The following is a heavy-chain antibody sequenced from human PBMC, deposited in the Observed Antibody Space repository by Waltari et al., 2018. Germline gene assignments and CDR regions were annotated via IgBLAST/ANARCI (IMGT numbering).Heavy chain of an antibody. CDR1: GASVSSDFL. V-gene: IGHV4-4*02. CDR2: IRGDGRT. CDR3: ARDRGRGLYLDS. J-gene: IGHJ4*02. D-gene: IGHD2-15*01. Sequence: QLQLRQSGPGRVKPSDSLSLTCAVSGASVSSDFLWKWVRQPPGKGLEWIGQIRGDGRTNYNPSLESRVTVSMDTLNNQFSLKVSSVTAADTAVYYCARDRGRGLYLDSWGQGTLVTVS.